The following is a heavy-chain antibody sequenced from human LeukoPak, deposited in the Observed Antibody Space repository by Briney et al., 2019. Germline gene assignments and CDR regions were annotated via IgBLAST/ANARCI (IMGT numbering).Heavy chain of an antibody. CDR3: ARFVEMATIFDY. CDR2: IYHSGST. J-gene: IGHJ4*02. V-gene: IGHV4-4*02. D-gene: IGHD5-24*01. Sequence: SETLSLTSAVSGDSISSSNWWSWVRQPPGKGLEWIGEIYHSGSTNYNPSLKSRVTISVDKSKNQFSLKLSSVTAADTAVYYCARFVEMATIFDYWGQGTLVTVSS. CDR1: GDSISSSNW.